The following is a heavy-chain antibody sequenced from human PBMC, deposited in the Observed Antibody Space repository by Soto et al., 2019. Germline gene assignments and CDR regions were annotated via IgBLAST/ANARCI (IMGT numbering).Heavy chain of an antibody. CDR3: ARGYYYDSSGSPLDY. Sequence: SLRLSCAASGFTFSRYGMHWVRQAPGKGLEWVAVIWYDGSDKYYADSVKGRFTISRDNSKNTLYLQMNSLRGEDTALYYCARGYYYDSSGSPLDYWGLGTLVTVSS. D-gene: IGHD3-22*01. J-gene: IGHJ4*02. V-gene: IGHV3-33*01. CDR1: GFTFSRYG. CDR2: IWYDGSDK.